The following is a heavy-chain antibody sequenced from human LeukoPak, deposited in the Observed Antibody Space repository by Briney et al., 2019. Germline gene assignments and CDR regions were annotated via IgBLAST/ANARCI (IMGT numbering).Heavy chain of an antibody. CDR2: IFHNGDT. CDR3: ARNSSRDCGDRNCFPGGWLGT. CDR1: GASVSSNTW. V-gene: IGHV4-4*02. Sequence: SETLSLTCAVSGASVSSNTWWSWVRQPPGKGLEWIGEIFHNGDTNYNPSLKSRVSISIDESKNQISLMVGSVTAEDTATYFCARNSSRDCGDRNCFPGGWLGTWGQGLLVTVSS. D-gene: IGHD3-10*01. J-gene: IGHJ5*02.